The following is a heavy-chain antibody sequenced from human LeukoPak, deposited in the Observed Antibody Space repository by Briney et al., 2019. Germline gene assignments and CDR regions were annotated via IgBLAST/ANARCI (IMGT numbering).Heavy chain of an antibody. CDR1: GCGFTSYW. V-gene: IGHV5-51*01. D-gene: IGHD2-2*03. J-gene: IGHJ3*02. Sequence: GAALKSSFKGSGCGFTSYWIGWVRRMPGKGGEWMGIIYPGDSDTRYSPSLQGQFTISADKSISTAYLQCSSLQASDTAMYYCASALMDNNAFDIWGQGTMVTVSS. CDR3: ASALMDNNAFDI. CDR2: IYPGDSDT.